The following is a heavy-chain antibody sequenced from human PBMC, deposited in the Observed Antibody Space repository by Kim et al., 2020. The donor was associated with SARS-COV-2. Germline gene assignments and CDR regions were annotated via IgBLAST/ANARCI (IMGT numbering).Heavy chain of an antibody. J-gene: IGHJ4*02. V-gene: IGHV4-4*08. D-gene: IGHD3-10*01. Sequence: PARKGRVTISVDTSKNQFSRKLRSGTAADTAVYYCARDTRGYGSGSHFDYWGQGTLVTVSS. CDR3: ARDTRGYGSGSHFDY.